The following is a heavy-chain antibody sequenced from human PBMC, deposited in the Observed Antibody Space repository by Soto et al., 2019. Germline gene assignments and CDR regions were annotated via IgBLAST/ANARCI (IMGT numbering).Heavy chain of an antibody. V-gene: IGHV3-23*01. CDR1: GFTFSSYA. Sequence: GGSLRLSCAASGFTFSSYAMSWVRQAPGKGLEWVPAISGSGGSTYYADSVKGRFTISRDNSKNTLYLQMNSLRAEDTAVYYCARDAIRYFDWPHYYGMDVWGQGTTVTVSS. CDR2: ISGSGGST. J-gene: IGHJ6*02. D-gene: IGHD3-9*01. CDR3: ARDAIRYFDWPHYYGMDV.